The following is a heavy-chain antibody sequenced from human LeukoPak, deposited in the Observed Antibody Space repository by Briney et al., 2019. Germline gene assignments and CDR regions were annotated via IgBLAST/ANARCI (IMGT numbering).Heavy chain of an antibody. J-gene: IGHJ4*02. Sequence: ASETLSLTCAVYGESFSGYYWSWIRQPPGKGLEWIGEINHSGSTNYNPSLKSRVTISVDTSKNQFSLKLSSVTAADTAVYYCARELAYCGGDCYSFDYWGQGTLVTVSS. CDR3: ARELAYCGGDCYSFDY. V-gene: IGHV4-34*01. D-gene: IGHD2-21*02. CDR1: GESFSGYY. CDR2: INHSGST.